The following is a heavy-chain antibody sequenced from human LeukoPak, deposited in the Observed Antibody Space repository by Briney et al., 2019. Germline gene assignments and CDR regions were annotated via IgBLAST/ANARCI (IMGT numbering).Heavy chain of an antibody. CDR3: ARSSYSSSYCFQH. J-gene: IGHJ1*01. CDR2: INQSGST. V-gene: IGHV4-34*01. Sequence: SETLSLTCAVYGESFSGYYWIWIRQPPGKGLEWIGEINQSGSTNYNPSRKSRVTISVDTSKNQFSLRLSSVTAADTAVYYCARSSYSSSYCFQHWGQGTLVTVSS. CDR1: GESFSGYY. D-gene: IGHD6-6*01.